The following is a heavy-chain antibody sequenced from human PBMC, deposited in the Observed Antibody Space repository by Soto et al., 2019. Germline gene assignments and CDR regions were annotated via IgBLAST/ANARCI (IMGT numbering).Heavy chain of an antibody. V-gene: IGHV1-69*01. Sequence: QVQLVQSGAEVKKPGSSVKVSCKASGDTFSSYTISWVRQAPGQGLEWMGGIIPIFGTANYPQKFQGRVTITAAESTGTAYMELRSPKSDDPAVYYWAGGGGRYGDYFDYWGQGTLVTVSS. D-gene: IGHD4-17*01. CDR3: AGGGGRYGDYFDY. J-gene: IGHJ4*02. CDR2: IIPIFGTA. CDR1: GDTFSSYT.